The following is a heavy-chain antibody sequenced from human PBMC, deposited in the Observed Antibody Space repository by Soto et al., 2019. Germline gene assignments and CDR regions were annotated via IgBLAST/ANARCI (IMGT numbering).Heavy chain of an antibody. CDR3: ARESYRGYSYGSFDF. D-gene: IGHD5-18*01. V-gene: IGHV4-61*01. CDR2: ISYSGST. CDR1: GGSVSSGSYY. Sequence: SETLSLTCTVSGGSVSSGSYYWNWVRQPPGKRLEWIGYISYSGSTNYNPSLKSRVTISVDTSKNQFSLNLTSVTAADTAVYYCARESYRGYSYGSFDFCGQGSLVTVS. J-gene: IGHJ4*02.